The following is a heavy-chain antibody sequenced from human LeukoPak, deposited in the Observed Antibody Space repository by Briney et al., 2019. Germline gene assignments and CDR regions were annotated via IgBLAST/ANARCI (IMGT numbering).Heavy chain of an antibody. CDR1: GFTFRSYG. CDR3: ARVRIIMTTYYMDV. J-gene: IGHJ6*03. CDR2: IRYDGNNK. V-gene: IGHV3-30*02. Sequence: GGSLRLSCAASGFTFRSYGMHWVRQAPGKGLEWVAFIRYDGNNKYYADSVKGRFTISRDNSKNTLYLQMNSLRAEDTAVYYCARVRIIMTTYYMDVWGKGTTVTVSS. D-gene: IGHD3-22*01.